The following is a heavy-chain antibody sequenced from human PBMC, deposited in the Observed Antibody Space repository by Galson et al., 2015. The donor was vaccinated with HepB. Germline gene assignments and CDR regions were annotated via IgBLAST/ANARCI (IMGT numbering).Heavy chain of an antibody. J-gene: IGHJ4*02. Sequence: SLRLSCAASGFTFSSYAMHWVRQAPGKGLEWVAVISYDGSNKYYADSVKGRFTISRDNSKNTLYLQMNSLRAEDTAVYYRARRALRGVGSPAGNYFDYWGQGTLVTVSS. CDR1: GFTFSSYA. V-gene: IGHV3-30*04. D-gene: IGHD3-10*01. CDR3: ARRALRGVGSPAGNYFDY. CDR2: ISYDGSNK.